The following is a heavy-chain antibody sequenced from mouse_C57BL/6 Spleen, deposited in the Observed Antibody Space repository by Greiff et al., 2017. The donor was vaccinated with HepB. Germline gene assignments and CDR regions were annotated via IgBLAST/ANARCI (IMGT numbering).Heavy chain of an antibody. CDR3: ARFDYDGADMDY. CDR1: GYTFTSYW. V-gene: IGHV1-64*01. CDR2: IHPNSGST. Sequence: QVQLQQSGAELVKPGASVKLSCKASGYTFTSYWMHWVKQRPGQGLEWIGMIHPNSGSTNYNEKFKSKATLTVDKSSSTAYMQLSSLTSEDSAVYYCARFDYDGADMDYWGQGTSVTVSS. J-gene: IGHJ4*01. D-gene: IGHD2-4*01.